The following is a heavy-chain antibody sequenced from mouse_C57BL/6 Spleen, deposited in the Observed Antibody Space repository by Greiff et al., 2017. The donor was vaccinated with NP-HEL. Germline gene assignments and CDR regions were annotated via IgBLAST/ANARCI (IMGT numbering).Heavy chain of an antibody. CDR3: ARRNYYGSSYGLAWFAY. Sequence: EVQLVESGGGLVKPGGSLKLSCAASGFTFSSYAMSWVRQTPEKRLEWVATISDGGSYTYYPDNVKGRFTISRDNAKNNLYLQMSHLKSEDTAMYYCARRNYYGSSYGLAWFAYWGQGTLVTVSA. V-gene: IGHV5-4*03. D-gene: IGHD1-1*01. J-gene: IGHJ3*01. CDR2: ISDGGSYT. CDR1: GFTFSSYA.